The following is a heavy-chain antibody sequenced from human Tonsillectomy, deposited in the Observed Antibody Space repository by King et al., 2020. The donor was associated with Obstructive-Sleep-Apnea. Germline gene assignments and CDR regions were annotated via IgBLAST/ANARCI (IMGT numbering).Heavy chain of an antibody. CDR2: ILYSGRT. CDR1: GGSISSSLYS. J-gene: IGHJ5*02. Sequence: QLQESGPGLVKSSETLSLTCTVSGGSISSSLYSWGWVRQPPGKGLEWIGTILYSGRTYYNPSLKSRVAISVDTSKNQFSLKLSSVTAADTAVYYCARERAAGANWFDPWGQGTLVTVSS. CDR3: ARERAAGANWFDP. V-gene: IGHV4-39*07. D-gene: IGHD6-13*01.